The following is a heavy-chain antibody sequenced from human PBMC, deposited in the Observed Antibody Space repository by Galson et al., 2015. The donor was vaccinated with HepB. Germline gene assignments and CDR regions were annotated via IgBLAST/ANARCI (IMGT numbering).Heavy chain of an antibody. CDR1: GFTFSNAW. CDR2: IKSKTDGGTT. J-gene: IGHJ3*02. V-gene: IGHV3-15*01. CDR3: EYGVYYDSPDDAFDI. Sequence: SLRLSCAASGFTFSNAWMSWVRQAPGKGLEWVGRIKSKTDGGTTDYAAPVKGRFTISRDDSKNTLYLQMNSLKTEDTAVYYCEYGVYYDSPDDAFDIWGQGTMVTVSS. D-gene: IGHD3-22*01.